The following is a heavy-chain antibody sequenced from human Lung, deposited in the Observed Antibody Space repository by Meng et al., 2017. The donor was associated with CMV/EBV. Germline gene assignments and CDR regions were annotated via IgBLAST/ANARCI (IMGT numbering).Heavy chain of an antibody. CDR2: ISWNSDTI. D-gene: IGHD4-23*01. V-gene: IGHV3-9*01. Sequence: GGSXRLXCVASGFTFDNYSMHWVRQAPGKGLECVSGISWNSDTIDYAASVRGRFTVSSDNAKHSLYLLVYSLSIEDTALYYCTKDTTAGYGGIDFDYWCRGALVTVSS. CDR3: TKDTTAGYGGIDFDY. J-gene: IGHJ4*02. CDR1: GFTFDNYS.